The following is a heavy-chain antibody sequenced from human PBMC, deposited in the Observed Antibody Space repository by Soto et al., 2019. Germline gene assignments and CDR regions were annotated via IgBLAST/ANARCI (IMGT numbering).Heavy chain of an antibody. Sequence: SETLSLTCTVSGGSISSYYWSWIRQPPGKGLEWIGYIYYSGSTNYNPSLKSRVTISVDTSKNQFSLKLSSVTAADTAVYYCARLRYGWRGYYYYGMDVWGQGTTVTVSS. D-gene: IGHD3-16*01. V-gene: IGHV4-59*01. J-gene: IGHJ6*02. CDR1: GGSISSYY. CDR2: IYYSGST. CDR3: ARLRYGWRGYYYYGMDV.